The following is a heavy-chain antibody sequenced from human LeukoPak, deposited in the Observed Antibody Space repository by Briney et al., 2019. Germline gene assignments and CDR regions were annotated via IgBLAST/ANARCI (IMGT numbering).Heavy chain of an antibody. V-gene: IGHV1-18*01. CDR1: GYTFTSYG. J-gene: IGHJ4*02. D-gene: IGHD2-21*02. Sequence: ASVKVSCKASGYTFTSYGISWVRQAPGQGLEWMGWISAYNGNTNYAQKLQGRVTMTTDTSTSTAYMELRSLRSDDTVVYYCARTKGHIVVVTAWDYWGQGTLVTVSS. CDR3: ARTKGHIVVVTAWDY. CDR2: ISAYNGNT.